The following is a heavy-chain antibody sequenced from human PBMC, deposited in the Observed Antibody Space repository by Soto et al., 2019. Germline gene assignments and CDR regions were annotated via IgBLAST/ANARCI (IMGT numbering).Heavy chain of an antibody. CDR3: AKAVGTRPLFDI. Sequence: TGGSLRLSCAASGFAFSTYAMHWVRQAPGKGLEWVAVISYDGSNKYYADSVKGRFTISRDNSKNTLYLQMNSLRAEDTAVYYCAKAVGTRPLFDIWGQGTMVTVSS. CDR1: GFAFSTYA. J-gene: IGHJ3*02. CDR2: ISYDGSNK. V-gene: IGHV3-30*18. D-gene: IGHD2-21*02.